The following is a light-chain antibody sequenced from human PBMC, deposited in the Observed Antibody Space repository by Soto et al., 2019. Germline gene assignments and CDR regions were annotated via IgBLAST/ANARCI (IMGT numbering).Light chain of an antibody. CDR2: DVT. Sequence: QSVLTQPASVSGSPGQSITISCTGTSSDVGGYNSVSWYRQDPGKAPKLIIYDVTYRPSGVSNRFSRSKSGNTASLTISGLQSEDEADYHCSSFTSSITYVFGTGTKVTVL. CDR3: SSFTSSITYV. CDR1: SSDVGGYNS. J-gene: IGLJ1*01. V-gene: IGLV2-14*01.